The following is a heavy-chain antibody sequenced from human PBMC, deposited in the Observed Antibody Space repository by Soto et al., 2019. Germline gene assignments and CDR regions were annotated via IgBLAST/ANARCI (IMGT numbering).Heavy chain of an antibody. J-gene: IGHJ4*02. V-gene: IGHV3-23*01. Sequence: GGSLRLSCVVSGLTFDEHAMHWVRQGPGKGLEWVSAISGSGGSTYYADSVKGRFTISRDNSKNTLYLQMNSLRAEDTAVYYCAKHCSGGSCYSGLDYWGQGT. CDR1: GLTFDEHA. D-gene: IGHD2-15*01. CDR3: AKHCSGGSCYSGLDY. CDR2: ISGSGGST.